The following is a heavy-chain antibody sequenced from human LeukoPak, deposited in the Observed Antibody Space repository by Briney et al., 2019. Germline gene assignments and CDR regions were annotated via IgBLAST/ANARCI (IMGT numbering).Heavy chain of an antibody. CDR3: AKSREWLLLGSIDY. V-gene: IGHV3-23*01. CDR2: ISGSGGST. CDR1: GFTFSSYA. J-gene: IGHJ4*02. D-gene: IGHD6-19*01. Sequence: GGSLRLSCAASGFTFSSYAMSWVRQAPGKGLEWVSAISGSGGSTYYADSVKGRFTISRDNSKNTLYLQMNSLRAEDTAVYYCAKSREWLLLGSIDYWGQGTLVTVSS.